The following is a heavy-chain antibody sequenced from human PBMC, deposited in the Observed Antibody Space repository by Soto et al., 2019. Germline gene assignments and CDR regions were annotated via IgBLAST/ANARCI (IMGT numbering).Heavy chain of an antibody. D-gene: IGHD3-3*01. CDR2: IYWDDDK. V-gene: IGHV2-5*02. CDR3: AHRVLRTVFGLVTTTAIYFDF. Sequence: QITLNESGPTQVKPRQTLTLTCTFSGFSLTTSGVGVGWISQSPGKAPEWLALIYWDDDKRYSPSLKSRLTITKYTSKNQVVLTMADLDLADTATYYCAHRVLRTVFGLVTTTAIYFDFWGQGTPVAVSS. J-gene: IGHJ4*02. CDR1: GFSLTTSGVG.